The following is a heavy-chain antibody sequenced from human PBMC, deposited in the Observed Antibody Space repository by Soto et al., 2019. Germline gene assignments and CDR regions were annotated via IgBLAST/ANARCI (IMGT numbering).Heavy chain of an antibody. Sequence: SETLSLTCAVSGGSISSSNWWSWVRQPPGKGLEWIGEIYHSGSTNYNPSLKSRVTISVDKSKNQFSLKLSSVTAADTAVYYCARATRASVLAAAPFDYWGQGTLVTVSS. CDR3: ARATRASVLAAAPFDY. D-gene: IGHD6-13*01. J-gene: IGHJ4*02. CDR2: IYHSGST. V-gene: IGHV4-4*02. CDR1: GGSISSSNW.